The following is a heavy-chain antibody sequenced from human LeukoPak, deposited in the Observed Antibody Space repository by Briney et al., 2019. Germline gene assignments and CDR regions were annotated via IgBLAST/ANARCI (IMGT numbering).Heavy chain of an antibody. V-gene: IGHV1-46*01. J-gene: IGHJ5*02. CDR2: INPSGGST. CDR3: ARDSPHLLGYCSSTSCLNWFDP. D-gene: IGHD2-2*01. CDR1: GYTFTTYG. Sequence: ASVKVSCKASGYTFTTYGISWVRQAPGQGLEWMGIINPSGGSTSYAQKFQGRVTMTRDTSTSTVYMELSSLRSEDTAVYYCARDSPHLLGYCSSTSCLNWFDPWGQGTLVTVSS.